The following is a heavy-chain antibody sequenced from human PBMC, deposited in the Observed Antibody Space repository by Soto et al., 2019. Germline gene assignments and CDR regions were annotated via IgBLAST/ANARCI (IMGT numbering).Heavy chain of an antibody. J-gene: IGHJ2*01. CDR3: ARDKLDNRYFDL. Sequence: SQTLSLTCVISGDSVSSNSVAWNWIRQSPSRGLEWLGRTYYRSKWFHDFAISVNTRITINPDTSKNQFSLHLHSVTLDDTAVHYCARDKLDNRYFDLWGRGTLVTVSS. CDR1: GDSVSSNSVA. V-gene: IGHV6-1*01. D-gene: IGHD1-1*01. CDR2: TYYRSKWFH.